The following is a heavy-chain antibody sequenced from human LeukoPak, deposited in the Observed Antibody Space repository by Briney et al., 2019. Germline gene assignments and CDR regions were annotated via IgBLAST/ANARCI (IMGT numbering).Heavy chain of an antibody. J-gene: IGHJ4*02. CDR2: CDPEDGET. Sequence: ASVKVSCKVSGYTLTELSMHWVRQAPGKGLEWMGGCDPEDGETVYAQKFQGRVTMTEDTSTDTAYMELTRMRSEDTAVYYCATAMRVGATTFVDYWGQGTLVTVSS. V-gene: IGHV1-24*01. CDR1: GYTLTELS. CDR3: ATAMRVGATTFVDY. D-gene: IGHD1-26*01.